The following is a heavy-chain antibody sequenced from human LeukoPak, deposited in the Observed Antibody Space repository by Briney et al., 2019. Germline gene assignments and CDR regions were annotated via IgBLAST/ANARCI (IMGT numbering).Heavy chain of an antibody. CDR2: ISSSSSYI. CDR3: ARDAGHYDILTGYSSYFDY. V-gene: IGHV3-21*01. J-gene: IGHJ4*02. D-gene: IGHD3-9*01. CDR1: GFTFSSYS. Sequence: PGGSLRLSCAASGFTFSSYSMNWVRQAPGEGLEWVSSISSSSSYIYYADSVKGRFTISRDNAKNSLYLQMNSLRAEDTAVYYCARDAGHYDILTGYSSYFDYWGQGTLVTVSS.